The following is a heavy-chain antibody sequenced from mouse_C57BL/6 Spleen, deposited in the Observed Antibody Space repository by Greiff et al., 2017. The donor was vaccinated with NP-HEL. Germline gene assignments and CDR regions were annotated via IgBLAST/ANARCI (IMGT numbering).Heavy chain of an antibody. CDR3: HYYYGTVDY. J-gene: IGHJ2*01. Sequence: VQLQQSGPELVKPGASVKMSCKASGYTFTDYNMHWVKQSHGKSLEWIGYINPNNGGTSYNQKFKGKATLTVNKSSSTAYMELRSLTSEDSAVYYCHYYYGTVDYWGQGTTLTVSS. D-gene: IGHD1-1*01. V-gene: IGHV1-22*01. CDR2: INPNNGGT. CDR1: GYTFTDYN.